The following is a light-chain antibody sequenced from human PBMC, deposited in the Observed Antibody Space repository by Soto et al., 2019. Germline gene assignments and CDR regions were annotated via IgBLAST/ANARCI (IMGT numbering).Light chain of an antibody. V-gene: IGKV1-8*01. CDR2: AAS. J-gene: IGKJ2*01. CDR1: QGISSS. CDR3: QQYYSYPYT. Sequence: AIRMTQSPSSFSASTGDRVTITCRASQGISSSLAWYQQKPGKAPKLMIYAASTMQSGVPSRFSGSGSGTDFTLTISCLQSEDFTTYYFQQYYSYPYTFGQGTKLEIK.